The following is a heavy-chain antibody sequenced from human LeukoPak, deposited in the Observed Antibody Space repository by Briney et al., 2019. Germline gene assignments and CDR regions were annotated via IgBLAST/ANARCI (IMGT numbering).Heavy chain of an antibody. V-gene: IGHV4-34*01. D-gene: IGHD3-22*01. J-gene: IGHJ4*02. CDR2: INHSGST. CDR1: GGPFSGYY. Sequence: SETLSLTCAIYGGPFSGYYWSWIRQPPKRGLEWIGEINHSGSTSYNPSLKSRVTISGDASKNQFSLKLSSVTAADTAVYYCASSKGTSYYYDSSGYYAPSSFDYWGQGTLVTVSS. CDR3: ASSKGTSYYYDSSGYYAPSSFDY.